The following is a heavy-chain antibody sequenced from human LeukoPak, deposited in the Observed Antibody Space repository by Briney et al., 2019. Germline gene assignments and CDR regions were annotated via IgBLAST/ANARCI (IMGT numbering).Heavy chain of an antibody. CDR2: MSHDGTNK. V-gene: IGHV3-30-3*01. D-gene: IGHD3-22*01. J-gene: IGHJ4*02. CDR1: GFAFDTYQ. CDR3: ARHRGPSLHSSGYFDY. Sequence: GGSLRLSCAASGFAFDTYQMNWVRQAPGKGLEWVAVMSHDGTNKYYADSVKGRFTISRDNSKNTLYLQMDSLRTEDTAVYYCARHRGPSLHSSGYFDYWGQGTLVTVSS.